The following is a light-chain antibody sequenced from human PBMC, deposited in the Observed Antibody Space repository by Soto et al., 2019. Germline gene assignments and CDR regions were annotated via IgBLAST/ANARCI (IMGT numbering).Light chain of an antibody. Sequence: EIVLTQSPGTLSLSPGERATLSCRPSQSVSSSHLDWYQQKPGQAPRLLIYAASSRATGIPDRFSGSGSGTDFPLTIIRLEPEDFAVHYCLQGGSTPLTFGQWTKVEIK. CDR2: AAS. CDR3: LQGGSTPLT. J-gene: IGKJ1*01. CDR1: QSVSSSH. V-gene: IGKV3-20*01.